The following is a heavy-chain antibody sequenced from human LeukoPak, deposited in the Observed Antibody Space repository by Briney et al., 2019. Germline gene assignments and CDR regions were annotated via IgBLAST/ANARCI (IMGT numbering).Heavy chain of an antibody. V-gene: IGHV3-23*01. CDR2: VDGGGGGT. CDR3: AKALGFDS. Sequence: GGSPRLSCAASGFTLSSYAMTWVRQAPGRGLEWVSSVDGGGGGTYYADSVKGRFTISRDNSKNTLYLQLNNLRAEDTAIYYCAKALGFDSWGQGTLVIVSS. CDR1: GFTLSSYA. D-gene: IGHD7-27*01. J-gene: IGHJ4*02.